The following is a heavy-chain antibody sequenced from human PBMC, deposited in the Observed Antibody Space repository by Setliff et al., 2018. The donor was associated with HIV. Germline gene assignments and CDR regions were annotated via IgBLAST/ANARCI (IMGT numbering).Heavy chain of an antibody. CDR1: GGSFSGFY. J-gene: IGHJ6*03. D-gene: IGHD6-25*01. V-gene: IGHV4-34*01. CDR3: ARGPPRTSAYSRYYYYYMDV. CDR2: ISHSGST. Sequence: SETLSLTCAVYGGSFSGFYWSWFRQPPGKRLNWIGEISHSGSTNYNPSLKSRVTISVDTSKKQFSLKLTSVTAADTALYYCARGPPRTSAYSRYYYYYMDVWGKETTVTVSS.